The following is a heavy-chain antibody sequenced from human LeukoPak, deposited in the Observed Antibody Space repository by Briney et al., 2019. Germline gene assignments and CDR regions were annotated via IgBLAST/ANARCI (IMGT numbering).Heavy chain of an antibody. CDR3: ARTPDCTNGVCYYPYYYYGMDV. V-gene: IGHV3-15*05. CDR1: GFTVSNAW. D-gene: IGHD2-8*01. Sequence: PGGSLRLSCAASGFTVSNAWMSWVRQAPGKGLEWVGRIKPKTEGGTTDYAAPVKGRFTISRDNAKNTLYLQMNSLRAEDTAVYYCARTPDCTNGVCYYPYYYYGMDVWGQGTTVTVSS. J-gene: IGHJ6*02. CDR2: IKPKTEGGTT.